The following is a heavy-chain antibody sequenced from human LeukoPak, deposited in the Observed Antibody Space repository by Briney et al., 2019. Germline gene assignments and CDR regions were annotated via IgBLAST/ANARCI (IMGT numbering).Heavy chain of an antibody. Sequence: PSETLSLTCTVSGGSISSSSYYWGWIRQPPWKGLEWIGSIYYSGSTYYNPSLKSRVTISVDTSKNQFSLKLSSGTAADTAIYYCACYYYDSSGYFDYWGQGTLVTVSS. J-gene: IGHJ4*02. D-gene: IGHD3-22*01. V-gene: IGHV4-39*01. CDR3: ACYYYDSSGYFDY. CDR1: GGSISSSSYY. CDR2: IYYSGST.